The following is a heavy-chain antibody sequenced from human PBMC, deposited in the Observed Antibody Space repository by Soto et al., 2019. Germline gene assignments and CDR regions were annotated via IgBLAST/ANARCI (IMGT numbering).Heavy chain of an antibody. D-gene: IGHD3-10*01. Sequence: PSETLSLTCTVSGGSISSYYWSWIRQPPGKGLEWIGYIYYSGSTNYNPSLKSRVTISVDTSKNQFSLKLSSVTAAGTAVYYCARDALDGSGSYYNNWFDPWGQGTLVTVSS. CDR2: IYYSGST. J-gene: IGHJ5*02. CDR1: GGSISSYY. CDR3: ARDALDGSGSYYNNWFDP. V-gene: IGHV4-59*01.